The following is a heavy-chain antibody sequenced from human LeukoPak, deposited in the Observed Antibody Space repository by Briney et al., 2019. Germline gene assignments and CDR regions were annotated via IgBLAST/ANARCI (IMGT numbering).Heavy chain of an antibody. CDR3: ARAIRGVMIVYYYYGLDV. Sequence: SETLSLTCAVYGGSFSGYYCSWIRQPPGKGLEWIGEINHGGSTNYNPSLKSRVTISVDTSKKQFSLKLSSVTAADTAVYYCARAIRGVMIVYYYYGLDVWGQGNTVTVSS. CDR1: GGSFSGYY. J-gene: IGHJ6*02. D-gene: IGHD3-10*01. CDR2: INHGGST. V-gene: IGHV4-34*01.